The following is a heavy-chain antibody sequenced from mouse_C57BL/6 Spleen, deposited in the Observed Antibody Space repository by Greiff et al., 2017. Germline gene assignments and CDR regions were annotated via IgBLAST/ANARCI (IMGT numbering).Heavy chain of an antibody. V-gene: IGHV10-3*01. CDR1: GFTFITYA. CDR2: IRSKSRNYAT. D-gene: IGHD1-1*01. Sequence: EADGGLVQPKGSLKLSCAASGFTFITYAMHWVRQAPGKGLEWVARIRSKSRNYATYYADSVKDRFTISRDDSQSMLYLQMNNLNTDDSAMYYCVKDYNGCYAMDYWGQGTSVTVSS. J-gene: IGHJ4*01. CDR3: VKDYNGCYAMDY.